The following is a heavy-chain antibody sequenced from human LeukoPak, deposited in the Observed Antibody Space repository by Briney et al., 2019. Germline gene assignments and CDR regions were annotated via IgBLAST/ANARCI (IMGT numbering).Heavy chain of an antibody. Sequence: GGSLRLSCAASGFTFSSYGMHWVRQAPGKGLEWVAVIWYDGSNKYYADSVKGRFTISRDNSKNTMYLQMNSLRAEDTAVYYCARDRLAGSTVFWNPPDCWGQGTLVTVSS. CDR1: GFTFSSYG. CDR3: ARDRLAGSTVFWNPPDC. V-gene: IGHV3-33*01. J-gene: IGHJ4*02. D-gene: IGHD3-9*01. CDR2: IWYDGSNK.